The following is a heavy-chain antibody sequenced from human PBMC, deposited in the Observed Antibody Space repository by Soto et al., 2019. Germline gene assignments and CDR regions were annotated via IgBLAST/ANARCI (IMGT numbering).Heavy chain of an antibody. Sequence: PGGSLRLSCTASGFTFGDYAMSWVRQAPGKGLEWVGFIRSKAYGGPTEYAASVKGRFTISRDDSKSIAYLQMNSLKTEDTAVYYCTRVRQLYYYYGVDVWAQGTTLTV. CDR3: TRVRQLYYYYGVDV. V-gene: IGHV3-49*04. CDR2: IRSKAYGGPT. D-gene: IGHD5-18*01. J-gene: IGHJ6*02. CDR1: GFTFGDYA.